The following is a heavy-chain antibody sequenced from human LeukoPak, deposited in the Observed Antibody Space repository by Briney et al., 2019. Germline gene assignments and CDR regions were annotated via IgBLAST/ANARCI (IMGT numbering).Heavy chain of an antibody. Sequence: PSETLSLTCAVYGGSFSGYYWSWIRQPPGKGLEWIGSIYYSGSTYYNPSLKSRVTISVDTSKNQFSLKLSSVTAADTAVYYCARESIAAAAPNWFDPWGQGTLVTVSS. CDR1: GGSFSGYY. CDR2: IYYSGST. J-gene: IGHJ5*02. V-gene: IGHV4-34*01. D-gene: IGHD6-13*01. CDR3: ARESIAAAAPNWFDP.